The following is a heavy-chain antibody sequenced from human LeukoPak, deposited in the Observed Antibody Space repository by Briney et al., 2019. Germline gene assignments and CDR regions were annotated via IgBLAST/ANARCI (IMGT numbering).Heavy chain of an antibody. J-gene: IGHJ4*02. CDR3: ARAPTRSGFDY. CDR1: GGSISSYY. V-gene: IGHV4-59*01. D-gene: IGHD2-15*01. CDR2: IYYSGST. Sequence: SETLSLTCTVSGGSISSYYWSWIRQPPGKGLEWTGYIYYSGSTNYNPSLKSRVTISVDTSKNQFSLKLSSVTAADTAVYYCARAPTRSGFDYWGQGTLVTVSS.